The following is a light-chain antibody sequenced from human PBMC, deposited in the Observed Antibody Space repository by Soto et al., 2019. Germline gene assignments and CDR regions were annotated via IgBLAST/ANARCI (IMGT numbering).Light chain of an antibody. CDR2: DVS. CDR1: SSDVGGYNY. Sequence: QSVLTQPASVSGSPGQSITIACTGTSSDVGGYNYVSWYQQYPGKAPRLVISDVSNRPSGVSNRFSGSKSGNSASLTISGLQAEDEADYYCSSYTSSSTYVFGTGTKLIVL. J-gene: IGLJ1*01. V-gene: IGLV2-14*01. CDR3: SSYTSSSTYV.